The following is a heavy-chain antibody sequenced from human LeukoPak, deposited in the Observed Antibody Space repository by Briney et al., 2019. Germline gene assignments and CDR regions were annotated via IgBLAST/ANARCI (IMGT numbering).Heavy chain of an antibody. Sequence: PGRSLRLSCAASGFSFSGFDMHWVRQAPGRGLEWMAVIWFDGSNRYYADSVKGRFSISRDNSRNTVYLQMDSLRVEDTAVYYCVRPQTAVVPPAPLGYWGQGTLSPSPQ. CDR1: GFSFSGFD. CDR2: IWFDGSNR. V-gene: IGHV3-33*01. CDR3: VRPQTAVVPPAPLGY. J-gene: IGHJ4*02. D-gene: IGHD4-23*01.